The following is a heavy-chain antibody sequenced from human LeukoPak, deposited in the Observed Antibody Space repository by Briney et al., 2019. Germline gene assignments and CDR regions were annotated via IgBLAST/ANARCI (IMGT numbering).Heavy chain of an antibody. V-gene: IGHV1-69*05. Sequence: GASVKVSCKASGGTFSSYAISWVRQAPGEGLEWMVGIIPIFGTANYAQKFQGRVTITTDESTSRAYLELSSLRSEDTAVDYCARDRAGPVVGGRWAFDIWGQGTMVTVSS. J-gene: IGHJ3*02. D-gene: IGHD4-23*01. CDR3: ARDRAGPVVGGRWAFDI. CDR2: IIPIFGTA. CDR1: GGTFSSYA.